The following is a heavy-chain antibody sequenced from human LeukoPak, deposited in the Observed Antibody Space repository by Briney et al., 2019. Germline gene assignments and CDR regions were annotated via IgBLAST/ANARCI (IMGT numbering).Heavy chain of an antibody. D-gene: IGHD4-17*01. CDR1: GYCLTNYY. J-gene: IGHJ3*02. CDR2: INPSGGT. CDR3: AREGRTDYGASRSFDI. Sequence: ASVKVSCKASGYCLTNYYMHWVRHVPGQGPEWLGLINPSGGTKYAQKFQDRVTMTRDTSTSTIYMELSSLTSEDRAVYYCAREGRTDYGASRSFDIWGQGTMVTVSS. V-gene: IGHV1-46*01.